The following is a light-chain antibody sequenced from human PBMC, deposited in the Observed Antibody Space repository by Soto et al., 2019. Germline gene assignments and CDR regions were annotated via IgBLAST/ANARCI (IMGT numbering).Light chain of an antibody. CDR3: QLSYSTPPT. Sequence: DIQMTQSPSSLSAAVGDRVTITCRASQSISSYLNWYQQKPGKAPKLLIYAASSLQSGVPSWFSGSGSGTDFTLTISSLQPEDFATYYCQLSYSTPPTFGQGTKLEIK. V-gene: IGKV1-39*01. CDR2: AAS. CDR1: QSISSY. J-gene: IGKJ2*01.